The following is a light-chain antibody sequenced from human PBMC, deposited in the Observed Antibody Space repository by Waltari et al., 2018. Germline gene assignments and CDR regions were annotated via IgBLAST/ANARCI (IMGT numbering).Light chain of an antibody. V-gene: IGKV1-39*01. Sequence: DIQMTQSPSSLSASVVDRVTIPCRARQRVSSVLNWYQQKPGKAPNLLISAASRLRSGVPSRFSGSESETDFTLTIASLQPEDNATYYCQQNYSPPYTFGQGTNLEL. J-gene: IGKJ2*01. CDR3: QQNYSPPYT. CDR2: AAS. CDR1: QRVSSV.